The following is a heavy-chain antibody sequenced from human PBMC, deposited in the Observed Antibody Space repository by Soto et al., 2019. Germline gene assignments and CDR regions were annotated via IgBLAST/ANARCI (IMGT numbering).Heavy chain of an antibody. V-gene: IGHV4-31*03. CDR1: GGSISSGGYY. J-gene: IGHJ6*03. CDR3: ARWYYYGSGSAYYYMDV. D-gene: IGHD3-10*01. Sequence: SETLSLTCTVSGGSISSGGYYWSWIRQHPGKGLEWIGYIYYSGSTYYNPSLKSRVTISVDTSKSQFSLKLSSVTAADTAVYYCARWYYYGSGSAYYYMDVWGKGTTVTVSS. CDR2: IYYSGST.